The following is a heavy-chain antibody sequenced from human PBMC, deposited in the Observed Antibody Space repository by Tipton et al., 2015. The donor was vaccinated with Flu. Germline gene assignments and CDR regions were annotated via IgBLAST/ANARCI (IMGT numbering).Heavy chain of an antibody. J-gene: IGHJ3*02. CDR1: GFTFGSYA. D-gene: IGHD3-10*01. CDR3: AKDRSQWFGESNDASDI. Sequence: SLRLSCAASGFTFGSYAMSWVRQAPGKGLEWVSGILGSGDRTYYADSVKGRFSISRDNSKKTLFLQMDSLRAEDTAVYYCAKDRSQWFGESNDASDIWGHGTLVTVSS. V-gene: IGHV3-23*01. CDR2: ILGSGDRT.